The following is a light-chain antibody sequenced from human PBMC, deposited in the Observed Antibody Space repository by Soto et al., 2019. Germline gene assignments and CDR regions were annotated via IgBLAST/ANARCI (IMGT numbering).Light chain of an antibody. V-gene: IGKV3-20*01. CDR1: QSVSSSY. Sequence: EIVLTQSPGTLSLSPGERATLSCRASQSVSSSYLAWYQQKHGQAPRLLIYGASSRATGIPDRFSGSGSGTDFTLTISRLEPEDLAVYYCQQYGRSPSTFGGGTKVEI. CDR3: QQYGRSPST. J-gene: IGKJ4*01. CDR2: GAS.